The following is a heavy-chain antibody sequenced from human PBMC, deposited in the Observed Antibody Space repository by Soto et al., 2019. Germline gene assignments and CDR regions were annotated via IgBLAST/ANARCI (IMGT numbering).Heavy chain of an antibody. CDR1: GYTFTSYA. D-gene: IGHD2-15*01. Sequence: QVQLVQSGAEVKKPGASVKVSCKASGYTFTSYAMHWVRQAPGQRLEWMGWINAGNGNTKYSQKFQGRVTITRDTSASTAYMELSSLRSEDTAVYYCAREGVWASRCSGGSCSTAMVTSYYYYGMDVWGQGTTVTVSS. J-gene: IGHJ6*02. CDR3: AREGVWASRCSGGSCSTAMVTSYYYYGMDV. CDR2: INAGNGNT. V-gene: IGHV1-3*01.